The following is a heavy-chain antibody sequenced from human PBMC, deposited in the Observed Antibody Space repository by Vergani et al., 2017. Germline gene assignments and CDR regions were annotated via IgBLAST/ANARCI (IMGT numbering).Heavy chain of an antibody. CDR2: ISYDGSNK. V-gene: IGHV3-30*18. CDR1: GFTFSSYG. CDR3: AQGGAVADPFDY. D-gene: IGHD6-13*01. Sequence: QVQLVESGGGVVQPGRSLRLSCAASGFTFSSYGMHWVRQAPGKGLEWVAVISYDGSNKYYADSVKGRFTISRDNSKNTLYLQMNSLRDEDTAVYYCAQGGAVADPFDYWGQGTLVTVSS. J-gene: IGHJ4*02.